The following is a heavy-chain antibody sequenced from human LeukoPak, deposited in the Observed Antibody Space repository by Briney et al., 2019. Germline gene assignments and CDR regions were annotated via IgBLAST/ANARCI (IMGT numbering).Heavy chain of an antibody. D-gene: IGHD1-26*01. CDR2: IYYSGST. CDR1: GGSISSYY. J-gene: IGHJ4*02. CDR3: ARGSGWGPFDY. Sequence: SQNLSLTCTVSGGSISSYYWSWIRQPPGKGLEWMGYIYYSGSTNYNPSLKSRVTISVDTSKNQLSLKLSSVTAADTAVYYCARGSGWGPFDYWGQGTLVTVSS. V-gene: IGHV4-59*01.